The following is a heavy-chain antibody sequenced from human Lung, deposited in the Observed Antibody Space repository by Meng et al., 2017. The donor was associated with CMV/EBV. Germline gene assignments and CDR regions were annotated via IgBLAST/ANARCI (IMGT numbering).Heavy chain of an antibody. CDR3: TASILAYCSSTKCHTYYFYYCMDV. CDR1: GFXFSGSA. D-gene: IGHD2-2*02. Sequence: GGSXRLXCAASGFXFSGSAMHWVRQAPGKRLEWVGRIRTKSNSYATAYAASVRGRFTISRDDSKNTAYRQMSSLKTEDTGVYYCTASILAYCSSTKCHTYYFYYCMDVXGQGXTVTVSS. V-gene: IGHV3-73*01. J-gene: IGHJ6*02. CDR2: IRTKSNSYAT.